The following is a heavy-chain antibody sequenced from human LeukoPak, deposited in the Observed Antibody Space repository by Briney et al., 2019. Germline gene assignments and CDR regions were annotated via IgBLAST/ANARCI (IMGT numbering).Heavy chain of an antibody. CDR2: IIPIFGTA. D-gene: IGHD4-11*01. CDR1: GGTFSSYA. V-gene: IGHV1-69*13. CDR3: ATDDYSGLLDY. J-gene: IGHJ4*02. Sequence: ASVKVSCKASGGTFSSYAISWVRQAPGQGLEWMGGIIPIFGTANYAQKFQGRVTITADESTSTAYMELSSLRSEDTAVYYCATDDYSGLLDYWGQGTLVTVSS.